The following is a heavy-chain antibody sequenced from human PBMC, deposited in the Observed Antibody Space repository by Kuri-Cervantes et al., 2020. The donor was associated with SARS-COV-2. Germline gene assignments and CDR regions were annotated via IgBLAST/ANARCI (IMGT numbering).Heavy chain of an antibody. CDR3: ARATTINNWNIGNYGMDV. J-gene: IGHJ6*02. D-gene: IGHD1/OR15-1a*01. CDR1: GFTFSSYD. V-gene: IGHV3-13*01. Sequence: GGSLRLSCAASGFTFSSYDMHWVRQATGKGLEWVSAIGTAGDTYYPGSVKGRFTISRENAKNSLYLQMNSLRAGDTAVYYCARATTINNWNIGNYGMDVWGQGTTVTVSS. CDR2: IGTAGDT.